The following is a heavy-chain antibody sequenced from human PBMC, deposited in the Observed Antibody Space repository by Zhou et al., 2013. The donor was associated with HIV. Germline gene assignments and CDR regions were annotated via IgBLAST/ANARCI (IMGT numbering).Heavy chain of an antibody. CDR2: INPNSGGT. CDR3: AREATYYGYWDAFDI. V-gene: IGHV1-2*02. D-gene: IGHD3-3*01. J-gene: IGHJ3*02. Sequence: QVQLVQSGAEVKKPGASMKVSCKASGYTFTGYYMHWVRQAPGQGLEWMGWINPNSGGTNYAQKFQGRVTMTRDTSISTAYMELSRLRSDDTAVYYCAREATYYGYWDAFDIWAEGTMVTVSS. CDR1: GYTFTGYY.